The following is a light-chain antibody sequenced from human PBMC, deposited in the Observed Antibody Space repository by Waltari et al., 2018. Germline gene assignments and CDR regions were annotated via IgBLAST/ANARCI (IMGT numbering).Light chain of an antibody. Sequence: VEMTETPLSPPVTLVQPAYISRRSSQSLLHVYGNAYLYWFQQRPGQPPRLLMYKISNRFSGVPDRFSGGGAGTDFTLKISRVEAEDVGVYYCMQATESPLTFGGGTKVEIK. V-gene: IGKV2-24*01. CDR3: MQATESPLT. J-gene: IGKJ4*01. CDR1: QSLLHVYGNAY. CDR2: KIS.